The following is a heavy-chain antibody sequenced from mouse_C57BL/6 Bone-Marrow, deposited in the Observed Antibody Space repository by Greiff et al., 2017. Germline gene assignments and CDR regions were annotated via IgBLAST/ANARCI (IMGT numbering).Heavy chain of an antibody. CDR3: AREGPIYYEADYAMDY. Sequence: EVQLQQSGPELVKPGASVKISCKASGYTFTDYYMNWVKQSHGKSLEWIGDINPNNGGTSYNQKFKGKATLTVDKSSSTAYMELRSLTSEDSAVYYCAREGPIYYEADYAMDYWGQGTSVTVSS. D-gene: IGHD2-4*01. CDR1: GYTFTDYY. CDR2: INPNNGGT. J-gene: IGHJ4*01. V-gene: IGHV1-26*01.